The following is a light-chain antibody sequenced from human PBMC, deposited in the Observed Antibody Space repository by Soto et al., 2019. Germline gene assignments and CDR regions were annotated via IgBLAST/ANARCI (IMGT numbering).Light chain of an antibody. J-gene: IGKJ5*01. CDR2: DAS. Sequence: IKMTQSPSNVSAYVGDRVTITCRASQSISSWLAWYQQKPGKAPKLLIYDASSLESGAPSRFRGSGSGTDFTLTISRLQPEDFATYYCQQSYSTPTFGQGTRLAIK. CDR3: QQSYSTPT. CDR1: QSISSW. V-gene: IGKV1-5*01.